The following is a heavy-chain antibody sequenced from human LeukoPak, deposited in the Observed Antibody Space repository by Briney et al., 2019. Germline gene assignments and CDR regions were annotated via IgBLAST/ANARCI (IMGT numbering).Heavy chain of an antibody. V-gene: IGHV4-4*09. J-gene: IGHJ6*03. Sequence: PSETLSLTCNVSGASISSSHWSWVRQPPGKGLEWIGNIHTSGGSNYSPSLKSRVTISLDTSRNQFSLKLTSVTAADTAVYYCARGTSTVVTPEHYYYYCMDVWGKGTTVTVSS. CDR3: ARGTSTVVTPEHYYYYCMDV. CDR2: IHTSGGS. D-gene: IGHD4-23*01. CDR1: GASISSSH.